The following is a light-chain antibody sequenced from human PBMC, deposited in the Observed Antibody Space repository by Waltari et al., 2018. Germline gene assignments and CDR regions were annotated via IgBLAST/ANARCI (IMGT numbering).Light chain of an antibody. CDR3: QSADTTGLFGL. J-gene: IGLJ2*01. Sequence: SHELTQTPSVSVSPGQTARITCSGDSLEVQSASWYQKKPNQAPILFIYEDDKRSSGIPGGCSGSRSGSTVTLIISGVQAEDEADYYGQSADTTGLFGLFGGGTRLAVL. V-gene: IGLV3-25*03. CDR2: EDD. CDR1: SLEVQS.